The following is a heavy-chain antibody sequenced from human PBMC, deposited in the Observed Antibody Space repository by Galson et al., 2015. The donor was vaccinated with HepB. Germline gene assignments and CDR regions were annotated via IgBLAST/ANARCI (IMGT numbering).Heavy chain of an antibody. Sequence: QSGAEVKKPGASVKVSCKASGYTFTSYGISWVRQAPGQGLEWMGWISAYNGNTNYAQKLQGRVTMTTDTSTSTAYMELRSLRSDDTAVYYCARDCRSDCSGGSGLGVDYWGQGTLVTVSS. CDR2: ISAYNGNT. J-gene: IGHJ4*02. V-gene: IGHV1-18*01. D-gene: IGHD2-15*01. CDR1: GYTFTSYG. CDR3: ARDCRSDCSGGSGLGVDY.